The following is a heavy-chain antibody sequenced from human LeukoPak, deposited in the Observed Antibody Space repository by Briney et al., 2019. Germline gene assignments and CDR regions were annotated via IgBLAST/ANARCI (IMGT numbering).Heavy chain of an antibody. CDR3: AKREKGTTGRFFDY. J-gene: IGHJ4*02. D-gene: IGHD4-17*01. CDR2: ISEGVGNT. Sequence: GGSLRLSCAASGFTFTNYAMTWVRQAPGKGLEWVSGISEGVGNTYYADSVKGRFTISRDHSKNALYLQMNSLRAEDTALYYCAKREKGTTGRFFDYWGQGTLVTVSS. V-gene: IGHV3-23*01. CDR1: GFTFTNYA.